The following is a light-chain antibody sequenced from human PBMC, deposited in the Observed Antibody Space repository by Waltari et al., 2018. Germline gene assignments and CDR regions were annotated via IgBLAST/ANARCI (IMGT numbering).Light chain of an antibody. CDR1: QSVNSRY. J-gene: IGKJ1*01. CDR2: GAS. V-gene: IGKV3-20*01. Sequence: EIVLTQSPGTLSLSPGARATLFCRASQSVNSRYLGWYQQRPGPAPRLLIYGASNSAAGVSDRFTVSGYGTDFTLTITRLEPEDFAVYFCQHYGSSRAFGQGTKVDIK. CDR3: QHYGSSRA.